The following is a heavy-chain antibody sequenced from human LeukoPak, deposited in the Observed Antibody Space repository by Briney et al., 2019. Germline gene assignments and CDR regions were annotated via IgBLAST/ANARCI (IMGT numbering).Heavy chain of an antibody. CDR1: GYTFTSYD. CDR2: MNPNSGNT. J-gene: IGHJ6*03. V-gene: IGHV1-8*01. D-gene: IGHD2-2*01. Sequence: ASVKVSCKASGYTFTSYDINWVRQATGQGLEWMGWMNPNSGNTGYAQKFQGRVTITRNTSISTAYMELSSLRSEVTAVYYCARGYCDGTSCSAFYYYYYYMDVWGKGTTVTVSS. CDR3: ARGYCDGTSCSAFYYYYYYMDV.